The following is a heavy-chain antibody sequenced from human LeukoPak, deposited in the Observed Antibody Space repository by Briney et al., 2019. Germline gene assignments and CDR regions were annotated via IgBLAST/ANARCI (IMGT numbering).Heavy chain of an antibody. D-gene: IGHD6-19*01. V-gene: IGHV1-18*01. CDR3: ARDGARIAVADTEPLDY. CDR2: ISAYNGNT. Sequence: ASVKVSCKASHYTFTSYGISWVRQAPGQGLEWMGWISAYNGNTNYAQKLQGRVTMTTDTSTSTAYMELRSLRSDDTAVYFCARDGARIAVADTEPLDYWGQGTLVTVSS. J-gene: IGHJ4*02. CDR1: HYTFTSYG.